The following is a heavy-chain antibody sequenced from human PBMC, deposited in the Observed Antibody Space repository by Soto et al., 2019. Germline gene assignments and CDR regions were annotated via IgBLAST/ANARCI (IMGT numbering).Heavy chain of an antibody. D-gene: IGHD6-19*01. J-gene: IGHJ3*01. V-gene: IGHV1-69*01. CDR1: GGTLNKHA. CDR3: ARGGTSGWLKGAYDV. CDR2: IIPMFGIP. Sequence: QVQLVQSGAEVKKPGSSVKVSCRASGGTLNKHAITWVRRAPGQGLEWLGGIIPMFGIPNYPQKFQGRVTITADDSTNTSHMELNSLTSDGTAVYYCARGGTSGWLKGAYDVWGQGTMVTVSS.